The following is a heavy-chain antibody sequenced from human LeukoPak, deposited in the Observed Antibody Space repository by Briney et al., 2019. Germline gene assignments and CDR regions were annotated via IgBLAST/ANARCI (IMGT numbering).Heavy chain of an antibody. J-gene: IGHJ4*02. CDR3: AKFSYYYDSRPDY. D-gene: IGHD3-22*01. Sequence: GGSLRLSCAASGFTFTNFAMHWVRQAPGKGLEWVSAISGSGGSTYYADSVKGRFTISRDNSKNTLYLQMNSLRAEDTAVYYCAKFSYYYDSRPDYWGQGTLVTVSS. CDR1: GFTFTNFA. CDR2: ISGSGGST. V-gene: IGHV3-23*01.